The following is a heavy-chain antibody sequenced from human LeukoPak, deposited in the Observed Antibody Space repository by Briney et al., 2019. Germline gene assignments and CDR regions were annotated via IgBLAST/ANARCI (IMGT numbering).Heavy chain of an antibody. V-gene: IGHV4-34*01. CDR3: ARAPTLYARRFDY. Sequence: SETLSLTCAVYGGSFSGYYWSWIRQPPGKGLEWIGEINHSGSTNYNPSLKSRVTISVDTSKNQFSLKLSSVTAADTAVYYCARAPTLYARRFDYWGQGTLVTVSS. D-gene: IGHD2-8*01. J-gene: IGHJ4*02. CDR1: GGSFSGYY. CDR2: INHSGST.